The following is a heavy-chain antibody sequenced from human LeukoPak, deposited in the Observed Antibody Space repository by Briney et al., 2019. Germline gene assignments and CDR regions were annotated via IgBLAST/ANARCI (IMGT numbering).Heavy chain of an antibody. V-gene: IGHV1-46*01. Sequence: ASVKVSCKASGYTFTSYYMHWVRQAPGQGLEWMGIINPSGGSTSYAQKFQGRVTMTRDTSTSTVYMELSSLRSEDTAVYYCARDRSPDYYDSSGYYYWGQGTLVTVSS. J-gene: IGHJ4*02. D-gene: IGHD3-22*01. CDR1: GYTFTSYY. CDR3: ARDRSPDYYDSSGYYY. CDR2: INPSGGST.